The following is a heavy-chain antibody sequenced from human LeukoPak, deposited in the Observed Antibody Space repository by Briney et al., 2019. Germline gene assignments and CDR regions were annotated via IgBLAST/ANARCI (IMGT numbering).Heavy chain of an antibody. V-gene: IGHV1-2*02. CDR3: ARDRGSGSYYNPEQNWFDP. CDR2: INPNSGGT. J-gene: IGHJ5*02. D-gene: IGHD3-10*01. Sequence: ASVNVSFKASGYTFTGYYMHWVRQAPGQGLEWMGWINPNSGGTNYAQKFQGRVIMSRDTSISTAYMELSRLRSDDTAVYYCARDRGSGSYYNPEQNWFDPWAREPWSPSPQ. CDR1: GYTFTGYY.